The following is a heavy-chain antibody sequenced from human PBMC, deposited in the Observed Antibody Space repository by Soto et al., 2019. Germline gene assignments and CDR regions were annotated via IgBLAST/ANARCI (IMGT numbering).Heavy chain of an antibody. Sequence: ASVNVSCKASGYTFTGYYMHWVRQAPGQGLEWMGWINPNSGGTNYAQKFQGWVTMTRDTSISTAYMELSRLRSDDTAVYYCARDKSGSGYYYGMDVWGQGTTVTVSS. J-gene: IGHJ6*02. V-gene: IGHV1-2*04. D-gene: IGHD3-10*01. CDR3: ARDKSGSGYYYGMDV. CDR2: INPNSGGT. CDR1: GYTFTGYY.